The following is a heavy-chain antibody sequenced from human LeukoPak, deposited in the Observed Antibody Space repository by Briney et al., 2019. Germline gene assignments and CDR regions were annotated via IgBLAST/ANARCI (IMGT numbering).Heavy chain of an antibody. V-gene: IGHV4-61*01. Sequence: SETLSLTCTVFGGSVSSESYHWTWIRQPPGKGLEWIAYIFTGGSSYYNPSLKSRVTISVDTSKYQFSLKLNSVTAADTAQYHCARGVGGVREGFDIWGQGTMVTVSS. CDR2: IFTGGSS. CDR3: ARGVGGVREGFDI. CDR1: GGSVSSESYH. J-gene: IGHJ3*02. D-gene: IGHD3-16*01.